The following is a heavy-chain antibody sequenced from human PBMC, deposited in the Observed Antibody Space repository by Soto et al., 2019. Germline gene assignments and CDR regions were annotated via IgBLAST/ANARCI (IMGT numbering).Heavy chain of an antibody. CDR3: ARVMVASGFYNSPDY. Sequence: QVQLVQSGAEVKKPGASVKVSCKASGYTFTGYNIHWVRPAPGQGLEWMGWINSNSGDTDFAQKFQGRVTMTRDTSSVTAYMELSRLRSDDTAMYYCARVMVASGFYNSPDYWCQGTLVTVSS. CDR1: GYTFTGYN. V-gene: IGHV1-2*02. D-gene: IGHD6-19*01. J-gene: IGHJ4*02. CDR2: INSNSGDT.